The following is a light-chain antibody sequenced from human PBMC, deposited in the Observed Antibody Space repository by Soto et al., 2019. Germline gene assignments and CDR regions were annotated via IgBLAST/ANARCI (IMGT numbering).Light chain of an antibody. J-gene: IGKJ2*01. V-gene: IGKV1-39*01. CDR1: QSVRTH. CDR2: AAS. Sequence: DIQMTQSPSSLSASIGDRVTITCRASQSVRTHLNWYHQKPGKAPELLIYAASSLQAGVPSRFSGSGSATDFTLTISSLHPEDFGDYYCQQIYSRPRTFGQGTNLEIK. CDR3: QQIYSRPRT.